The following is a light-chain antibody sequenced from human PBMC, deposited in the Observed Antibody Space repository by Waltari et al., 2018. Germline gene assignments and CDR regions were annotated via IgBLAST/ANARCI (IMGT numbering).Light chain of an antibody. V-gene: IGLV2-8*01. CDR2: EVS. CDR1: SSDAVGDNF. J-gene: IGLJ1*01. Sequence: QSALTQPPSASGSPGQSVTIPCTGTSSDAVGDNFVSWYQQYPGKAPKLLISEVSKRPSGVPNRFSGSKSGNTASLTVSGLQAEDEADYYCSSSATGGSYFVFGTGTRVTVL. CDR3: SSSATGGSYFV.